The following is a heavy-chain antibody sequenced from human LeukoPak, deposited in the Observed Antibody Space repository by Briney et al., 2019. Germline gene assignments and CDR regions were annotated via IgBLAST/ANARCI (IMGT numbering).Heavy chain of an antibody. V-gene: IGHV3-48*02. Sequence: GGSLRLSCATSGFILHYYSMNWVRQAPGKGLEWVSYISSTSSTIHYADSVKGRFTISRDTAKNSLYLQMNSLRDEDTAVYYCARSNYDSSGYYPHLGYWGQGTLVTVSS. J-gene: IGHJ4*02. CDR3: ARSNYDSSGYYPHLGY. CDR1: GFILHYYS. CDR2: ISSTSSTI. D-gene: IGHD3-22*01.